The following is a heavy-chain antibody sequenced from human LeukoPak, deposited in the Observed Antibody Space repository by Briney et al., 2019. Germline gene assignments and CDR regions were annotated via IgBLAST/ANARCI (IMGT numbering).Heavy chain of an antibody. CDR1: GGTFSSYA. CDR3: ARDKAYGSGSYPYRHYYFDY. J-gene: IGHJ4*02. V-gene: IGHV1-69*05. Sequence: SVKVSCKASGGTFSSYAISWVRQAPGQGLEWMGGTIPIFGTANYAQKFQGRVTITTDESTSTAYMELSSLRSEDTAVYYCARDKAYGSGSYPYRHYYFDYWGQGTLVTVSS. D-gene: IGHD3-10*01. CDR2: TIPIFGTA.